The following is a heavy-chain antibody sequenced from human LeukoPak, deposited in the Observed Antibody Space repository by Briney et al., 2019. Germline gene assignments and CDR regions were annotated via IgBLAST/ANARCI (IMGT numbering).Heavy chain of an antibody. V-gene: IGHV4-59*01. CDR3: AREAGYCSGGSCYVLDNWFDP. D-gene: IGHD2-15*01. CDR2: IYYSGST. CDR1: GGSISSYY. J-gene: IGHJ5*02. Sequence: SETLSLTCTVSGGSISSYYWSWIRQPPGKGLEWIGYIYYSGSTNYNPSLKSRVTISVDTSKNQFSLKLSSVTAADTAVYYCAREAGYCSGGSCYVLDNWFDPWGQGTLVTVSS.